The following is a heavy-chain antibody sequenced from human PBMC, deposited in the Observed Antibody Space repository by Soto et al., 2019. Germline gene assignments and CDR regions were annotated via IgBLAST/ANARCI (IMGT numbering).Heavy chain of an antibody. Sequence: QVQLVQSGAEVKKPGSSGKVSCKASGGTFSSYAISWVRQAPGQGLEWMGGIIPIFGTANYAQKFQGRVTITADESTSTAYMELSSLRSEDTAVYYCARDFKGITIFGVVISWFDPWGQGTLVTVSS. J-gene: IGHJ5*02. D-gene: IGHD3-3*01. CDR1: GGTFSSYA. CDR2: IIPIFGTA. CDR3: ARDFKGITIFGVVISWFDP. V-gene: IGHV1-69*01.